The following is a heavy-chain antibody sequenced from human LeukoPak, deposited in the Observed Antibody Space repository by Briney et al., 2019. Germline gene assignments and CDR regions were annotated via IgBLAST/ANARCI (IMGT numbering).Heavy chain of an antibody. V-gene: IGHV3-74*01. CDR2: INSDGSST. D-gene: IGHD4-17*01. CDR1: GFTFSSYW. Sequence: PGGSLRLSCAASGFTFSSYWMHWVRQAPGKGLVWVSRINSDGSSTSYADSVKGRFTISRDNAKNTLYLQMNSLRAEDTAVYYCARRTTVGDFDYWGQGTLVTVSS. J-gene: IGHJ4*02. CDR3: ARRTTVGDFDY.